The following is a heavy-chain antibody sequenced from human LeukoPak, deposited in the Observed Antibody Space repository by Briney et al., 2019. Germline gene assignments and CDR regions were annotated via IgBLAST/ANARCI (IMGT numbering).Heavy chain of an antibody. CDR1: GFTFSRYW. D-gene: IGHD5-24*01. J-gene: IGHJ1*01. CDR3: ARDSYNNVDQ. CDR2: ISTEGGNT. Sequence: GGSLRLSCAADGFTFSRYWVHWVRQPPGGGRVWVSRISTEGGNTAYADSVKGRFTVSRDNGRNTLYLQMNNLRAEDTAVYYCARDSYNNVDQWGQGTLVTVSS. V-gene: IGHV3-74*01.